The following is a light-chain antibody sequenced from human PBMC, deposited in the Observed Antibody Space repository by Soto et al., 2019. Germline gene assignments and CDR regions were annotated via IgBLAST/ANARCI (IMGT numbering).Light chain of an antibody. CDR1: SSDVGGYDY. CDR2: EVS. J-gene: IGLJ2*01. V-gene: IGLV2-14*01. CDR3: CSYTGSLTLL. Sequence: QSVLTQPASVSGSPGQSITISCTGSSSDVGGYDYVSWYQQHPGKAPKLMIYEVSNRPSGVSTRFSGSKSGNTASLTISGLQAEDEADYYRCSYTGSLTLLFGGGTKLTVL.